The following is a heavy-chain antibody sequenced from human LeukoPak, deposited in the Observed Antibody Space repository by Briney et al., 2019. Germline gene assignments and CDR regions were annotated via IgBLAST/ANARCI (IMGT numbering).Heavy chain of an antibody. D-gene: IGHD3-16*02. CDR1: GASISSYY. CDR3: ARDYINYDYVWGSYRRDSLDDAFDF. J-gene: IGHJ3*01. Sequence: SETLSLTCTVSGASISSYYWSWIRQPAGKGLEWIGRLYPSGSSNYNPSLKSRVTISGDTSKNQLSMKLNSVTAADTAVYYCARDYINYDYVWGSYRRDSLDDAFDFWGQGSMVTVSS. CDR2: LYPSGSS. V-gene: IGHV4-4*07.